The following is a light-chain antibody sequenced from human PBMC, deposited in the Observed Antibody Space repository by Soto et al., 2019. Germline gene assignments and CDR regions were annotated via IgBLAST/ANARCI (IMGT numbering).Light chain of an antibody. CDR1: QSVSNNY. V-gene: IGKV3-20*01. J-gene: IGKJ1*01. Sequence: EIVMMRSPGTLYIAIDKRATLSCRASQSVSNNYLAWYQQKPGQAPRLLIYGASNRATGIPDRFSGSGSGTDFTLTISRLEPEDFAVYYCQQYGSSGTFGQGTKVDIK. CDR3: QQYGSSGT. CDR2: GAS.